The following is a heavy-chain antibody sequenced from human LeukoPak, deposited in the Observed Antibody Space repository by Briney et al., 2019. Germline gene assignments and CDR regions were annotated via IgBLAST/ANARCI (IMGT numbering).Heavy chain of an antibody. D-gene: IGHD2-15*01. CDR3: AKDRNYDCSGGSCRFDP. CDR1: GFTFTNYW. J-gene: IGHJ5*02. Sequence: PGGSLRLSCAASGFTFTNYWMSWVRQAPGKGLEWVSSISGSGGSTYYADSVKGRFTVSRDNSKNTLYLQMNSLRAEDTAVYYCAKDRNYDCSGGSCRFDPWGQGTLVTVSS. V-gene: IGHV3-23*01. CDR2: ISGSGGST.